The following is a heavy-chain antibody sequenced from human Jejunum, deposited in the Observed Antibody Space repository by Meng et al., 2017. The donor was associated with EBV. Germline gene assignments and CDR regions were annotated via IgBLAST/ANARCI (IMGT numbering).Heavy chain of an antibody. CDR2: ISAYNGKT. CDR1: GYHFTSYG. V-gene: IGHV1-18*01. Sequence: VMDYCNVSGYHFTSYGITWLRQAPGQGLNWMAWISAYNGKTNYAQNLQGRVTLTTDTSTTTTYMELRSLRSDDTAVYYCARDGPDYGNYINFDYWGQGTLVTVSS. D-gene: IGHD4-11*01. CDR3: ARDGPDYGNYINFDY. J-gene: IGHJ4*02.